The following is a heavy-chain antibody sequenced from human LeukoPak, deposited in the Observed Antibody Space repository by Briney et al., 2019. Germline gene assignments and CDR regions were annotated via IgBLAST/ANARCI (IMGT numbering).Heavy chain of an antibody. V-gene: IGHV4-61*02. CDR2: IYTSGST. J-gene: IGHJ4*02. D-gene: IGHD4-23*01. Sequence: SQTLSLTCTVSGGSISSGSYYWSWIRQPAGKGLEWIGRIYTSGSTNYNPSLKSRVTISVDTSKNQFSLKLSSVTAADTAVYYCARGEGPDYGGNSGSYPRPFDYWGQGTLVTVSS. CDR1: GGSISSGSYY. CDR3: ARGEGPDYGGNSGSYPRPFDY.